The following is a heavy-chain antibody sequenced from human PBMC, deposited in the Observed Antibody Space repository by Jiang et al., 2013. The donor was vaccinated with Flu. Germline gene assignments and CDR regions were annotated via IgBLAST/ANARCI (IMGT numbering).Heavy chain of an antibody. CDR1: DFSITSGYY. Sequence: PGLVKPSETLSLTCGVSDFSITSGYYWGWIRQPPGKGLEWIGSIYHSGGAYYNPSLKRRVSISVDTSKNQFSLKLNSVTAADTALYYCARVRSVATVLYYFDCWGQGALVTVSS. V-gene: IGHV4-38-2*01. D-gene: IGHD3-10*01. CDR2: IYHSGGA. CDR3: ARVRSVATVLYYFDC. J-gene: IGHJ4*02.